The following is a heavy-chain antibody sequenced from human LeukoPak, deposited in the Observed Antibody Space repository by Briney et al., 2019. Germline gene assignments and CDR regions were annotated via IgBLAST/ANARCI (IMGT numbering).Heavy chain of an antibody. V-gene: IGHV3-48*03. J-gene: IGHJ4*02. Sequence: GGSLRLSCAASGFTFSSYEMNWVRQAPGKGLEWDSYISSSGSTIYYADSVKGRFTISRDNARNSLYLQMNSLRAEDTAVYYCARDRSPGGGATHFDNWGQGTLVTVSS. CDR1: GFTFSSYE. CDR2: ISSSGSTI. CDR3: ARDRSPGGGATHFDN. D-gene: IGHD1-26*01.